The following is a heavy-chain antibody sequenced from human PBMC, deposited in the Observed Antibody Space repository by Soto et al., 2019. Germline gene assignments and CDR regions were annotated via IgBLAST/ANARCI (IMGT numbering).Heavy chain of an antibody. CDR3: AREYTAWPLAYGLDV. V-gene: IGHV3-33*01. CDR2: IWYDGSNK. J-gene: IGHJ6*02. D-gene: IGHD2-2*02. CDR1: GFTFSSYA. Sequence: PGGSLRLSCAASGFTFSSYAMHWVRQAPGKGLEWVAVIWYDGSNKYYGDSVKGRFTNSRDNSKNTLYLQMNSLRAEDTAVYYCAREYTAWPLAYGLDVWGQGTTVTVSS.